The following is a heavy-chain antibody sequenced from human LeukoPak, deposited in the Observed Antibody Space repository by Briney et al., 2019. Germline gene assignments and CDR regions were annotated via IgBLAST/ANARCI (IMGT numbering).Heavy chain of an antibody. V-gene: IGHV1-8*03. Sequence: GASVKVSCKASGYTFTGYYMHWVRQAPGQGLEWMGWMNPNSGNTGYAQKFQGRVTITRNTSISTAYMELSSLRSEDTAVYYCARERICTNGVCYGIDFDYWGQGTLVTVSS. CDR1: GYTFTGYY. J-gene: IGHJ4*02. D-gene: IGHD2-8*01. CDR3: ARERICTNGVCYGIDFDY. CDR2: MNPNSGNT.